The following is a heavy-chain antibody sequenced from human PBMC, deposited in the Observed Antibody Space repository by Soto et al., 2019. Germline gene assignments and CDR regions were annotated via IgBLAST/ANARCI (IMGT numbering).Heavy chain of an antibody. V-gene: IGHV4-59*01. J-gene: IGHJ4*02. CDR1: GASIRNYY. D-gene: IGHD1-26*01. CDR3: ARDQNGSPHFDY. Sequence: QVHLQESGPGLVKPSETLSLTCTVSGASIRNYYWSWIRQPPGKGLEWIGFSYYSGSTNYNHSLNSRVTTSVDTSTNQFPLRLPFGTAAATAVYYCARDQNGSPHFDYWGQGILVTVSS. CDR2: SYYSGST.